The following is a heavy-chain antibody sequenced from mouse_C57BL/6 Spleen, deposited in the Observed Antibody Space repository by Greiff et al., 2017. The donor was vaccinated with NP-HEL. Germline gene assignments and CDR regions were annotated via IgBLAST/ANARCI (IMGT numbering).Heavy chain of an antibody. CDR1: GFTFSDYG. D-gene: IGHD2-5*01. CDR2: ISSGSSNI. V-gene: IGHV5-17*01. Sequence: EVQVVESGGGLVKPGGSLKLSCAASGFTFSDYGMHWVRQAPEKGLEWVAYISSGSSNIYYADTVKGRFTISRDNAKNTLFLQMTRLRSEDTAMYYCARHYSNWGYFDVWGTGTTVTVSS. CDR3: ARHYSNWGYFDV. J-gene: IGHJ1*03.